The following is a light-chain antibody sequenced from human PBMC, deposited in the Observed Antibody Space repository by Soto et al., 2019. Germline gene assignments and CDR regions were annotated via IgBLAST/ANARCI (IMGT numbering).Light chain of an antibody. V-gene: IGKV3-15*01. CDR1: QSFAST. J-gene: IGKJ2*01. CDR3: QQYSYWPYT. CDR2: GTS. Sequence: EIVMTQSPATLSVSAGERVTLSCRASQSFASTLAWYPQNPGQPPRLLIYGTSTRATGIPARFSGSGSGTEFTLTVSSLQAEGFAVYYCQQYSYWPYTFGQGTKLEIK.